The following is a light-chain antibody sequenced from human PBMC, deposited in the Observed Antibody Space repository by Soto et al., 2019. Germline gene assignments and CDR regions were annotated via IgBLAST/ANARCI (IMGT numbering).Light chain of an antibody. V-gene: IGLV2-14*01. CDR2: EVR. CDR3: SAYTASSTLV. J-gene: IGLJ3*02. CDR1: MRDVGAYNL. Sequence: QSVLTQPASVSGSAGQSITISCSGTMRDVGAYNLVSWYQQHPGTAPKLIIYEVRNRPSGISSRFSGSRSGNTASLTISGVLPEDEGDYYCSAYTASSTLVFGGGTKLTVL.